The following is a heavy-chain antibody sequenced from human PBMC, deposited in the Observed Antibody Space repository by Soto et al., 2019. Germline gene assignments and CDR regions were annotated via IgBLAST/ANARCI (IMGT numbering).Heavy chain of an antibody. V-gene: IGHV3-30*18. J-gene: IGHJ6*02. CDR3: AKALMAGADYYGMDV. CDR1: GFTFSSYG. CDR2: ISYDGSNK. Sequence: GGSLRLSCAASGFTFSSYGMHWVRQAPGKGLEWVAVISYDGSNKYYADTVKGRFTISRDNSKNTLYLQMNSLRAEDTAVYYCAKALMAGADYYGMDVWGQGTTVTVSS. D-gene: IGHD1-26*01.